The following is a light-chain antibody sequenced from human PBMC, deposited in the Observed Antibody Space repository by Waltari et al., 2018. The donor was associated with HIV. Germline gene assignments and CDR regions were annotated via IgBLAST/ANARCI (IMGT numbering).Light chain of an antibody. CDR1: SPNIGSHY. V-gene: IGLV1-47*01. CDR2: RNH. CDR3: ATWDDSLSGVL. Sequence: SVLTQPPSASGTPGQRVTISCSGSSPNIGSHYVFGYQQLPGTAPNLLMHRNHQRPSGGPDRFSDSTSGTSASLAISGLRSEDEADYYCATWDDSLSGVLFGGGTKLTVL. J-gene: IGLJ2*01.